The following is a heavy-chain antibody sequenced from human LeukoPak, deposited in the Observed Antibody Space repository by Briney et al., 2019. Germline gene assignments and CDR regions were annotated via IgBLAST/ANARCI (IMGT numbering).Heavy chain of an antibody. J-gene: IGHJ4*02. Sequence: PGGSLRLSCAASGFTFSSYSMNWVRQAPGKGLEWVANIKQDGSEKYYVDSVKGRFTISRDSAKNSLYLQMTSLTAEDTAVYYCARDINGYSDWGQGTLVTVSS. D-gene: IGHD5-24*01. V-gene: IGHV3-7*01. CDR3: ARDINGYSD. CDR2: IKQDGSEK. CDR1: GFTFSSYS.